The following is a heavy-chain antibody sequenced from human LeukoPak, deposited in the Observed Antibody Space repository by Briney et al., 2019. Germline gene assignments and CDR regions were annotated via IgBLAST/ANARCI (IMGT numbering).Heavy chain of an antibody. CDR1: GGAISTYY. D-gene: IGHD5-24*01. Sequence: PSETLSLTCSVSGGAISTYYWSWIRQPPGEGLEWIGYINSGNTNYNPSLKSRVTISVDTSKNQFSLKLSSVTAADTAVYYCARQSGWRWLQLFPCAFDIWGQGTMVTVSS. CDR2: INSGNT. J-gene: IGHJ3*02. CDR3: ARQSGWRWLQLFPCAFDI. V-gene: IGHV4-59*08.